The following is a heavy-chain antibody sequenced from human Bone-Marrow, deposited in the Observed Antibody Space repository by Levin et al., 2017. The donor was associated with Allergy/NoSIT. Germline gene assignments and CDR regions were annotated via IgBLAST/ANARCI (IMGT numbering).Heavy chain of an antibody. D-gene: IGHD6-6*01. CDR1: GYTFTYSA. Sequence: ASVKVSCKASGYTFTYSAMHWVRQAPGQRLEWMGWINAGNGNTKYSQKFQGRVTITRDTSASTAYMELSSLRSEDTAVYYCARDIAARRGFDYWGQGTLVTISS. CDR3: ARDIAARRGFDY. V-gene: IGHV1-3*01. CDR2: INAGNGNT. J-gene: IGHJ4*02.